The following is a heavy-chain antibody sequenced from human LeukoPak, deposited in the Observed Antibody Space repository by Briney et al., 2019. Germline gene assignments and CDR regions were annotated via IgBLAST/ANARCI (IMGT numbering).Heavy chain of an antibody. J-gene: IGHJ4*02. D-gene: IGHD3-22*01. V-gene: IGHV3-23*01. CDR1: GFTFSSYW. CDR3: AKPLGHYYDSSGYYSFDY. Sequence: GGSLRLSCAASGFTFSSYWMSWVRQAPGKGLEWVSAISGSGGSTYYADSVKGRFTISRDNSKNTLYLQMNSLRAEDTAVYYCAKPLGHYYDSSGYYSFDYWGQGTLVTVSS. CDR2: ISGSGGST.